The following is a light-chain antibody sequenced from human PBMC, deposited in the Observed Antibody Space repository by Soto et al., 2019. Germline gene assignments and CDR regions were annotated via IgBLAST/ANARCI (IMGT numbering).Light chain of an antibody. CDR1: QGISNY. CDR3: RQYNIYSGT. Sequence: DIQRTQSPSSLSASVGERVTITCRASQGISNYLAWYQQKPGKVPKLLIYAASTLQSGVPSRFSGSGSGTEFTLTISSLQPDDFAPYYCRQYNIYSGTFGQGTKVDI. J-gene: IGKJ1*01. V-gene: IGKV1-27*01. CDR2: AAS.